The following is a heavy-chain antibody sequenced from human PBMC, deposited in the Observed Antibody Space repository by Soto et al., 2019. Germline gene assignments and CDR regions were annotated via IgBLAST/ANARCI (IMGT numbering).Heavy chain of an antibody. D-gene: IGHD5-12*01. CDR2: ISGSGGST. J-gene: IGHJ6*03. Sequence: GGSLRLSCAASGFTFSSYAMSWVRQAPGKGLEWVSAISGSGGSTYYADSVKGRFTISRDNSKNTLYLQMNSLRAEDTAVYYCAKGGGYSGYDSAAVYYYYYMDVWGKGTTVTVSS. CDR3: AKGGGYSGYDSAAVYYYYYMDV. V-gene: IGHV3-23*01. CDR1: GFTFSSYA.